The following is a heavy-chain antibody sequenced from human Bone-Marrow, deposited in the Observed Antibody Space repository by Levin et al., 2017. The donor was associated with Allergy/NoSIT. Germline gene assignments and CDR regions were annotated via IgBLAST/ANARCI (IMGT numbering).Heavy chain of an antibody. CDR3: ARGGEVVTDIGGAYSHYYYMDV. CDR2: VYYSGST. D-gene: IGHD2-21*02. CDR1: DGSISSYY. J-gene: IGHJ6*03. V-gene: IGHV4-59*01. Sequence: SETLSLTCTVSDGSISSYYWNWVRQPPGKGLEWIGYVYYSGSTNYNPSLKSRVIISLDTSKNQFSLRLSSVTAADTAVYYCARGGEVVTDIGGAYSHYYYMDVWGQGTTVTASS.